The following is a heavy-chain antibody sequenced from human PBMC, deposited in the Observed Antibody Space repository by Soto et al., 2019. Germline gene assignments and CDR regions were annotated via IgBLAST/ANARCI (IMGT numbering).Heavy chain of an antibody. Sequence: EVQVVESGGGLVQPGGSLRLSCAASGFPFSNYEMNWVRQAPGKGLEWLSYIDSSGNHINYADSVKGRFTISRDNAKNSLFLQMNSLRAEDTAFYYCASEEPIGNHDAFDIWGRGTLVTVSS. V-gene: IGHV3-48*03. J-gene: IGHJ3*02. CDR3: ASEEPIGNHDAFDI. CDR1: GFPFSNYE. D-gene: IGHD1-1*01. CDR2: IDSSGNHI.